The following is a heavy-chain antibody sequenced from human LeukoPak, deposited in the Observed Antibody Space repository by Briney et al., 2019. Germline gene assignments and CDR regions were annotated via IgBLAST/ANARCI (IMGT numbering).Heavy chain of an antibody. CDR3: ARDPCGADCHDEYFQC. V-gene: IGHV3-48*01. Sequence: GRSLRLSCAASGFTFSPYGMNWVRQAPGKGLEWISYISRSATIIHYADSVKGRFTISRDDAKNSLYLQMNSLRAEDTAVYYCARDPCGADCHDEYFQCWGQGTLVTVSS. CDR1: GFTFSPYG. J-gene: IGHJ1*01. CDR2: ISRSATII. D-gene: IGHD2-21*02.